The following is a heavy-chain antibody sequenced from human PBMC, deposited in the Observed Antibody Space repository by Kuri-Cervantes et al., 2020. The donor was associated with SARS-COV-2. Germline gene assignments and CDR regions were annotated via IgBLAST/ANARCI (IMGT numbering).Heavy chain of an antibody. CDR1: GYTFTSYA. J-gene: IGHJ6*02. CDR3: ARDHPYSNYDYYYYGMDV. V-gene: IGHV1-3*01. CDR2: INAGNGNT. Sequence: ASVKVSCKASGYTFTSYAMHWVRQAPGQRLEWMGWINAGNGNTKYSQKFQSRVTITRDTSASTAYMELSNLRSEDTAVYYCARDHPYSNYDYYYYGMDVWGQGTTVTVSS. D-gene: IGHD4-11*01.